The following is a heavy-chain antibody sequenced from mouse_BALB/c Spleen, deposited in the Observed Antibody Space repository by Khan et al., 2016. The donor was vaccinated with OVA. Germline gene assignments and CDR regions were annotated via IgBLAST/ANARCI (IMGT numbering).Heavy chain of an antibody. Sequence: EVQLQESGGDLVKPEGSLKLSCAASGFTFSTYGMSWVRQTPDKRLEWVATISSGGSYTYYPDSVQGRFTISRDNAKNTLYLQMRSLKSEDTAMFYCARLAYYYDSEGFAYCGQGTLVTVSA. CDR1: GFTFSTYG. J-gene: IGHJ3*01. CDR3: ARLAYYYDSEGFAY. V-gene: IGHV5-6*01. CDR2: ISSGGSYT. D-gene: IGHD1-1*01.